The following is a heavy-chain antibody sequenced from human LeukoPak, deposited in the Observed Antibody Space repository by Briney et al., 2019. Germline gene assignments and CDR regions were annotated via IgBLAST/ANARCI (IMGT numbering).Heavy chain of an antibody. CDR2: IYYSGST. V-gene: IGHV4-59*01. D-gene: IGHD6-25*01. Sequence: PSETLSLTCTVSGGSISSYYWSWIRQPPGKGLEWIGYIYYSGSTNYNPSLKSRVTISVDTSKNQFSLKLSSVTAADTAVYYCARHQWALQQRQSYYYGMDVWGQGTPVTVSS. CDR1: GGSISSYY. CDR3: ARHQWALQQRQSYYYGMDV. J-gene: IGHJ6*02.